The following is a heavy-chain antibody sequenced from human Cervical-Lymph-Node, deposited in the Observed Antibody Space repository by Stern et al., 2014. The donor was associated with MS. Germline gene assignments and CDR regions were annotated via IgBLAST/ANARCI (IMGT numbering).Heavy chain of an antibody. CDR3: ARDHPPAAGTSTFVDY. CDR2: INPSGGST. D-gene: IGHD6-13*01. J-gene: IGHJ4*02. CDR1: GYTFTSYY. V-gene: IGHV1-46*01. Sequence: VQLVQSGAEVKKPGASVKVSCKASGYTFTSYYMHWVRQAPGQGLEWMGIINPSGGSTRYAQKFQGRVTMTRDTSTSTVYMELSKDTAVYYCARDHPPAAGTSTFVDYWGQGTLVTVSS.